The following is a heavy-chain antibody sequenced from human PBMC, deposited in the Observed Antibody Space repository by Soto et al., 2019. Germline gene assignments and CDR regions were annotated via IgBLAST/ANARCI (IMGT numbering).Heavy chain of an antibody. D-gene: IGHD6-13*01. CDR3: ALAPTRIATA. CDR1: GFSLSTSGMG. CDR2: IYWDDDK. Sequence: ASGPTLVNPTQTLTLTCTFSGFSLSTSGMGVAWIRQPPGKALEWLALIYWDDDKRFSPSLKSRLTITKDTPKNQAVLSMTNLDPVDTATYYCALAPTRIATAWGQGILVTVSS. V-gene: IGHV2-5*02. J-gene: IGHJ4*02.